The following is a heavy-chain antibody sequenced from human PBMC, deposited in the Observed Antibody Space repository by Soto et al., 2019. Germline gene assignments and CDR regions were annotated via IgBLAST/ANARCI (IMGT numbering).Heavy chain of an antibody. CDR3: AHRKGGTFDY. Sequence: QITLKEAGPTLLKPTQTLTLTCSFSGFSLSTSQEAVGWIRQPPGKALEWLALIYWSDEIHYSPSLNNRLTLTQDTSKNQVVLTVTNMDPMDTARYHCAHRKGGTFDYWGQGTLVTVSS. D-gene: IGHD1-26*01. CDR2: IYWSDEI. CDR1: GFSLSTSQEA. J-gene: IGHJ4*02. V-gene: IGHV2-5*01.